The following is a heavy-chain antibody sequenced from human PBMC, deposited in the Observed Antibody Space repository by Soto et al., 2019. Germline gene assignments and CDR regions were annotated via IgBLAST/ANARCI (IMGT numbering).Heavy chain of an antibody. J-gene: IGHJ4*02. CDR3: ARGTTTLDY. D-gene: IGHD4-17*01. CDR1: GGSISSYY. V-gene: IGHV4-59*01. CDR2: IYYSGST. Sequence: ETLSLTCTVSGGSISSYYWSWIRQPPGKGLEWIGYIYYSGSTNYNPSLKSRVTISVDTSKNQFSLKLSSVTAADTAVYYCARGTTTLDYWGQGTLVTVSS.